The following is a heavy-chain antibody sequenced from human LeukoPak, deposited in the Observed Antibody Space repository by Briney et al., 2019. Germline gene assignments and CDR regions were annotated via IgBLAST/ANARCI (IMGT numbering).Heavy chain of an antibody. V-gene: IGHV1-46*01. D-gene: IGHD3-16*02. J-gene: IGHJ5*02. CDR1: GYTFTSYY. Sequence: GASVKVSCKASGYTFTSYYMHWVRQAPGQGLEWMGIINPSGGSTSYAQKFQGRVTMTRDTSTSTVYMELSSLRSEDTAVYYCARDFSPLITFGGVIQDNWFDPWGQGTLVTVSS. CDR3: ARDFSPLITFGGVIQDNWFDP. CDR2: INPSGGST.